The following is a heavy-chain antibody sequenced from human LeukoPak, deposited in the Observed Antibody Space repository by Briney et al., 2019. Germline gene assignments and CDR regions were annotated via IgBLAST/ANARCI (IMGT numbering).Heavy chain of an antibody. CDR3: AKDFSKYGSGSYLDY. V-gene: IGHV3-23*01. D-gene: IGHD1-26*01. Sequence: GGSLRLSCAASGFTFSSYAMSWVRQAPGKGLEWVSAISGSGGSTYYADSVKGRFTISRDNSKNTLYLQMNSLRAEDTAAYYCAKDFSKYGSGSYLDYWGQGTLVTVSS. CDR2: ISGSGGST. CDR1: GFTFSSYA. J-gene: IGHJ4*02.